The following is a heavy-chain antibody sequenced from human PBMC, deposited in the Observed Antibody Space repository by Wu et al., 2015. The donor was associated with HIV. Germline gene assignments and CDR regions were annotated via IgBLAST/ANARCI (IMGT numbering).Heavy chain of an antibody. CDR1: GYTFTSYD. V-gene: IGHV1-8*01. CDR2: MNPNSGNT. J-gene: IGHJ4*02. Sequence: QVQLVQSGAEVKKPGASVKVSCKASGYTFTSYDINWVRQATGQGLEWMGWMNPNSGNTGYAQKFQGRVTMTRNTSISTAYMELSSLRSEDTAVYYCARVGVYCSSTSCYCDYWGQGTLVTVSS. CDR3: ARVGVYCSSTSCYCDY. D-gene: IGHD2-2*01.